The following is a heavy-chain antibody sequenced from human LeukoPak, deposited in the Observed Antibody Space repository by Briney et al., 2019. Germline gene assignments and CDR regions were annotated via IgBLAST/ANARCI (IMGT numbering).Heavy chain of an antibody. Sequence: PSETLSLTCTVSGGSISSYYWSWIRQPPGKGLEWIGYIHYSGSTNYNPSLKSRVTISVDTSKNQFSLKLSSVTAADTAVYYCARLGTTAYYPPGCWGQGTLVTVSS. CDR3: ARLGTTAYYPPGC. V-gene: IGHV4-59*01. CDR2: IHYSGST. D-gene: IGHD3-9*01. J-gene: IGHJ4*02. CDR1: GGSISSYY.